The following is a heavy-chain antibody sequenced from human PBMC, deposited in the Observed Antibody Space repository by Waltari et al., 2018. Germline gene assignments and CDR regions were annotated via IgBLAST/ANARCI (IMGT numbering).Heavy chain of an antibody. CDR1: GFTVSANY. CDR3: ARDRTRVGGMDV. Sequence: VQLVESGGGLIQPGGSLRLSCAASGFTVSANYMTWVRQAPGKGLDWVSIIYTGGTTYYADSVKGRFSISTDNSKNTLYLQMNSLRVEDTAVYYCARDRTRVGGMDVWGQGTTVTVSS. D-gene: IGHD4-17*01. J-gene: IGHJ6*02. CDR2: IYTGGTT. V-gene: IGHV3-53*01.